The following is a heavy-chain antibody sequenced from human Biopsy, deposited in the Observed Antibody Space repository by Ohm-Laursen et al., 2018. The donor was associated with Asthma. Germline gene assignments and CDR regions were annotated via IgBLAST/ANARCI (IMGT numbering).Heavy chain of an antibody. Sequence: SLRLSCAATGFTFSNACMSWVRQAPGKGLEWVGRMKSKTDGGTTDYAAPVKGRFTISRDDSKNTLYLQMNSLKTEDTAVYYCTTDALLYSSADYWGQGTLVTVSS. CDR1: GFTFSNAC. CDR3: TTDALLYSSADY. D-gene: IGHD2-8*01. J-gene: IGHJ4*02. V-gene: IGHV3-15*01. CDR2: MKSKTDGGTT.